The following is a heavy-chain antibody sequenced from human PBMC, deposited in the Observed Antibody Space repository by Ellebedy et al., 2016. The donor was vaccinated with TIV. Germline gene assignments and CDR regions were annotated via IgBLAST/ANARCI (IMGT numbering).Heavy chain of an antibody. V-gene: IGHV3-23*01. CDR3: AKGRGGGSDSSAPRYYFDY. CDR1: GFTFSSYA. D-gene: IGHD3-22*01. Sequence: GESLKISCAASGFTFSSYAMSWVRQAPGKGLEWVSTISHTGSRTYYADSVEGRFTISRDNSKKTLYLQMNSLRAEDTAIYYCAKGRGGGSDSSAPRYYFDYWGLGTLVTVS. CDR2: ISHTGSRT. J-gene: IGHJ4*02.